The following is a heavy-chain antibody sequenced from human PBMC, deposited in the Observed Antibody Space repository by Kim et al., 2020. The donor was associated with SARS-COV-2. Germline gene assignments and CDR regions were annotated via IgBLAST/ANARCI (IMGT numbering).Heavy chain of an antibody. D-gene: IGHD2-21*01. J-gene: IGHJ4*02. CDR3: AREYSALGH. CDR2: GST. V-gene: IGHV4-59*01. Sequence: GSTSYDPTLQGRVTISRDTSTNQFSLKMSSVTAADTAVYYCAREYSALGHWGQGGRVTVCS.